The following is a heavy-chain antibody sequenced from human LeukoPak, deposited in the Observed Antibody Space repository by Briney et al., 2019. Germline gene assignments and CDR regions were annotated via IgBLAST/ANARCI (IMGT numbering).Heavy chain of an antibody. D-gene: IGHD6-6*01. CDR2: IKQDGSEK. V-gene: IGHV3-7*01. Sequence: PGGSLRLSCAASGFTFSSYWMSWVRQAPGKGLEWVANIKQDGSEKYYVDSVKGRFTISRDNSKNTLYLQMNSLRAEDTAVYYCAKDHGGYSSSPDYWGQGTLVTVSS. CDR1: GFTFSSYW. J-gene: IGHJ4*02. CDR3: AKDHGGYSSSPDY.